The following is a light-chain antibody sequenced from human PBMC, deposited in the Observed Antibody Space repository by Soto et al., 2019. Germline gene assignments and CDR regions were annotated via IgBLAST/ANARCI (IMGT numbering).Light chain of an antibody. CDR2: AVS. Sequence: QSVLTQPASVSGSPGQSITISCSGTSSDIGSYDHVAWYQQFPGKSPKLIIYAVSDRPSGVSDRFSGSKSGISASLTISGPQTEDEADYYGCSYAGGSTYFFGRGPKVTVL. CDR1: SSDIGSYDH. V-gene: IGLV2-23*02. CDR3: CSYAGGSTYF. J-gene: IGLJ1*01.